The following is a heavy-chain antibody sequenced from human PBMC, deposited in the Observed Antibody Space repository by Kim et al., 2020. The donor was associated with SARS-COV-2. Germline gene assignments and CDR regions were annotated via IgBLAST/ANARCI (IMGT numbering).Heavy chain of an antibody. V-gene: IGHV3-30*04. Sequence: GGSLRLSCAASGFTFSSYAMHWVRQAPGKGLERVAVISYDGSNKYYADSVKGRFTISRDNSKNTLYLQMNSLRAEDTAVYYCARGEGGDLAAAGTPMGYWGQGTLVTVSS. CDR3: ARGEGGDLAAAGTPMGY. CDR2: ISYDGSNK. D-gene: IGHD6-13*01. J-gene: IGHJ4*02. CDR1: GFTFSSYA.